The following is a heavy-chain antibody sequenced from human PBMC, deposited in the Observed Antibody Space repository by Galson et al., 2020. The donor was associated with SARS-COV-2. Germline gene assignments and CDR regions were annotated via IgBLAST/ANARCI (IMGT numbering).Heavy chain of an antibody. CDR1: GFTFSSYG. Sequence: GGSLRLSCAASGFTFSSYGMHWVRQAPGKGLEWVAVISYDGSNKYYADSVKGRFTISRDNSKNTLYLQMNSLRAEDTAVYYCAKDGAQIWGIITMVRGVIIGDYFDYWGQGTLVTVSS. CDR3: AKDGAQIWGIITMVRGVIIGDYFDY. V-gene: IGHV3-30*18. CDR2: ISYDGSNK. D-gene: IGHD3-10*01. J-gene: IGHJ4*02.